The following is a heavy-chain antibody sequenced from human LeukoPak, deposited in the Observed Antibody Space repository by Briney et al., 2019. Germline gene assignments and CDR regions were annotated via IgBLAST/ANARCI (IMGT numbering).Heavy chain of an antibody. V-gene: IGHV3-30*02. CDR3: AKDLSSYSSSWYY. Sequence: GGSLRLSCAASGFTFSSYGMHWVRQAPGKGLEWVAFIRYDGSNKYYADSVKGRFTISRDNSKNTLYLQMNSLRAEDTAVYYCAKDLSSYSSSWYYWGQGTLVTVSS. CDR2: IRYDGSNK. D-gene: IGHD6-13*01. J-gene: IGHJ4*02. CDR1: GFTFSSYG.